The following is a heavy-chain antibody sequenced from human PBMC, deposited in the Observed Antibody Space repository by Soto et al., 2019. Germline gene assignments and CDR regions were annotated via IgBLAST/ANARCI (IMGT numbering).Heavy chain of an antibody. CDR3: ARHRQYVGSGVHY. Sequence: GESLKISCQAAGYSFTAFWLAWVRQTPGKALEWLGAINPEDSETKYKPSFEGQVIISVDKSLRTAYHHWRSLKASDSALYFCARHRQYVGSGVHYWGQGTLGTVSS. J-gene: IGHJ4*02. CDR1: GYSFTAFW. D-gene: IGHD3-10*01. CDR2: INPEDSET. V-gene: IGHV5-51*01.